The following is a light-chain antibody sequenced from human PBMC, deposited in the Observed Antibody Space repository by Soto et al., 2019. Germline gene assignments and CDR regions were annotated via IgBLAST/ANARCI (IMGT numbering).Light chain of an antibody. V-gene: IGLV2-14*01. CDR3: SSYTSSSTLGGEV. J-gene: IGLJ3*02. CDR1: SSDVGGYNY. CDR2: DVS. Sequence: QSALTQPASVSGSPGQSITISCTGTSSDVGGYNYVSWDQQHPGKAPKLMIYDVSNRPSGVSNRFSGSKSGNTASLTISGLQAEDEADYYCSSYTSSSTLGGEVFGGGTKLTVL.